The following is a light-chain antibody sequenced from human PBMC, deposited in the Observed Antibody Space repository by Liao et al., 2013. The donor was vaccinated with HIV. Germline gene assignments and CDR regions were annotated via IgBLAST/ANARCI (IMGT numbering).Light chain of an antibody. V-gene: IGLV3-1*01. CDR1: NLAKKY. CDR2: ENS. CDR3: QAWDTSADVV. J-gene: IGLJ2*01. Sequence: SYELTQPPSVSVSPGQTAIITCSGDNLAKKYVCWYQQRPGQSPVVVIYENSKRPSGIPERFSGSNSGNTATLTISETQPMDEADYFCQAWDTSADVVFGGGTKLTVL.